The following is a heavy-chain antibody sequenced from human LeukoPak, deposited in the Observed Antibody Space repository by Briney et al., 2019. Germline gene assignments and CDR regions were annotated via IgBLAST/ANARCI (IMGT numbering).Heavy chain of an antibody. J-gene: IGHJ5*02. D-gene: IGHD3-10*01. Sequence: GGSLRLSCAASGFTLSDYAMNWVRQAPGKGLEWVSSISSSSSYIYYADSVKGRFTISRDNAKNSLYLQMNSLRAEDTAVYYCARDLISMIRGVSSLDPWGQGTLVTVFS. CDR1: GFTLSDYA. CDR3: ARDLISMIRGVSSLDP. CDR2: ISSSSSYI. V-gene: IGHV3-21*01.